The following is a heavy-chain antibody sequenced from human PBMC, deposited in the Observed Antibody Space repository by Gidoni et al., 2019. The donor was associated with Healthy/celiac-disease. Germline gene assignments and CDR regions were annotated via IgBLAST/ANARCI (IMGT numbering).Heavy chain of an antibody. J-gene: IGHJ4*02. CDR1: DGTFSSYT. V-gene: IGHV1-69*04. CDR2: IIPILCIA. CDR3: ATERGDGYNVNDY. D-gene: IGHD5-12*01. Sequence: QVQLVQSGAEVKEPGSSVKVSCKASDGTFSSYTVTWVRQAPGQGLEWIGRIIPILCIANYAPKFQDRVTITAYKATSTSSMELSSLRSEDTAVFYCATERGDGYNVNDYLGQGTLVTVSS.